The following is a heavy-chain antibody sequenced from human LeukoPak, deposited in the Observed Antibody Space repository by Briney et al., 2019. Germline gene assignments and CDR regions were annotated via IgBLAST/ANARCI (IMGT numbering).Heavy chain of an antibody. V-gene: IGHV3-23*01. CDR3: AKDDCSGGSCFEYFDH. CDR2: ISGHGRST. CDR1: GFTFNTYA. J-gene: IGHJ5*02. D-gene: IGHD2-15*01. Sequence: PGGSLRLSCAASGFTFNTYAMNWVRQAPGKGLEWVSAISGHGRSTYYADSVKGRFSISRDNSNNTLYLEMNSLRAEETAVYYCAKDDCSGGSCFEYFDHWGQGTLVTVSS.